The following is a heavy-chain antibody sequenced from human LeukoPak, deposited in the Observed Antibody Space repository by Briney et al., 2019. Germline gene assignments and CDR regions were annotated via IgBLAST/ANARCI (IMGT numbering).Heavy chain of an antibody. CDR2: ISYSGST. J-gene: IGHJ4*02. D-gene: IGHD3-3*01. Sequence: SETLSLTCTVSGDSISSSSYYWGWIRQPPGKGLEWIGSISYSGSTYYNPSLKSRVTISVDTSKNQFSLKLSSVTAADTAVYYCALLYYDFWSGYFPNWGQGTLVTVSS. CDR1: GDSISSSSYY. CDR3: ALLYYDFWSGYFPN. V-gene: IGHV4-39*01.